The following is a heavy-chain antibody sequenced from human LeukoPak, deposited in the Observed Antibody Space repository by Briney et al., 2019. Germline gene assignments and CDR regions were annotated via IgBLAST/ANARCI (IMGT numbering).Heavy chain of an antibody. CDR1: GFTFSSYA. J-gene: IGHJ4*02. Sequence: GGSLRLSCAASGFTFSSYAMSWVRQASGKGLEWVANIKQDGSEKYYVDSVKGRFTISRDNAKNSLCLQMNSLRAEDTAVYYCARPPYGSGSYYKVPDFDYWGQGTLVTVSS. V-gene: IGHV3-7*01. CDR3: ARPPYGSGSYYKVPDFDY. CDR2: IKQDGSEK. D-gene: IGHD3-10*01.